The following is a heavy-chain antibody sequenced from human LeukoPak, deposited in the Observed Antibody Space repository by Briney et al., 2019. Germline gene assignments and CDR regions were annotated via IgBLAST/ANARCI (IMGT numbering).Heavy chain of an antibody. CDR2: IYPGDSET. Sequence: HGESLKISCKGSGYSFSTYWIGWVRQMPGKGLEWMGIIYPGDSETRYSPSFQGQVTISADKSISTAYMQWSSLEASDTAMYYCARAVDTAPPYYFDYWGQGTLVTVSS. J-gene: IGHJ4*02. V-gene: IGHV5-51*01. D-gene: IGHD5-18*01. CDR1: GYSFSTYW. CDR3: ARAVDTAPPYYFDY.